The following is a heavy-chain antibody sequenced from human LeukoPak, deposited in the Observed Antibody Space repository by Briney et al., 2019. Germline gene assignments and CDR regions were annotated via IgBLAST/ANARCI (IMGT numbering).Heavy chain of an antibody. J-gene: IGHJ5*02. CDR1: GGSMTSYY. CDR3: ARQSAVAGTQWFDP. CDR2: IYHSGTT. V-gene: IGHV4-59*08. D-gene: IGHD6-19*01. Sequence: SETLSLTCTVSGGSMTSYYWTWIRQPPGGGLEWSAYIYHSGTTNYNPSLKSRHSISLDTSKNQFSLRPTSVTATHTAVYYCARQSAVAGTQWFDPWGQGTLVTVSS.